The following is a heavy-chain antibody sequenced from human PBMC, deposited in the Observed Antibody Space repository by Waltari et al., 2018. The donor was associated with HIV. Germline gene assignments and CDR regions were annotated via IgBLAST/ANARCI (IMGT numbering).Heavy chain of an antibody. J-gene: IGHJ6*02. Sequence: EEQLLESGGKFVQPGRSLRLSCVASIFDFATFSMNWVRQAPGQGLEWVATMRANGRASFYADSVRGRFTVSRDNPKNTLYLQMDSLKVEDTARYYCARDWGDGYRQYYYYYPMDVWGQGTAVTVSS. CDR1: IFDFATFS. CDR3: ARDWGDGYRQYYYYYPMDV. V-gene: IGHV3-23*01. CDR2: MRANGRAS. D-gene: IGHD3-16*01.